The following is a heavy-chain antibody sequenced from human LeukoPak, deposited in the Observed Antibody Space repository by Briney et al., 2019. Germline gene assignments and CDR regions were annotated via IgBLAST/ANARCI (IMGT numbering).Heavy chain of an antibody. CDR2: IYSGGST. V-gene: IGHV3-66*01. D-gene: IGHD3-22*01. CDR1: GFTFSSYS. CDR3: ARDRFYYDSSGYYRRTPFDY. J-gene: IGHJ4*02. Sequence: GGSLRLSCAASGFTFSSYSMNWVRQAPGKGLEWVSVIYSGGSTYYADSVKGRFTISRDNSKNTLYLQMNSLRAEDTAVYYCARDRFYYDSSGYYRRTPFDYWGQGTLVTVSS.